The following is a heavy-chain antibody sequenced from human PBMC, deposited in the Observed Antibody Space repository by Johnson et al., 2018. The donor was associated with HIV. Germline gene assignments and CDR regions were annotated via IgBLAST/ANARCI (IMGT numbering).Heavy chain of an antibody. V-gene: IGHV3-30*18. CDR3: AKDQRFRELLLYGAFDI. CDR1: GFTFSSYG. CDR2: ISFDGSNK. Sequence: VQLVESGGGVVQPGRSLRLSCAASGFTFSSYGMHWVRQAPGKGLEWVAVISFDGSNKYYADSVKGRFTISRDNSKNTLYLHMNSLRAEDTAVYYCAKDQRFRELLLYGAFDIWGQGTMVTVSS. D-gene: IGHD3-10*01. J-gene: IGHJ3*02.